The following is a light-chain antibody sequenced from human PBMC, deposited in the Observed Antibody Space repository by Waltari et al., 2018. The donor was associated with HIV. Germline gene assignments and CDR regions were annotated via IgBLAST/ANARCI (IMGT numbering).Light chain of an antibody. CDR3: SSYTTSSTWV. J-gene: IGLJ3*02. CDR1: SSDVGGYKY. Sequence: QSALTQPASVSGSPGQSITISCTGTSSDVGGYKYVSWYLQQPGKAPKLLISEVSNRPPGVSNRFSGSKSGNTASLTISGLQAEDEADYYCSSYTTSSTWVFGGGTKLTVL. V-gene: IGLV2-14*01. CDR2: EVS.